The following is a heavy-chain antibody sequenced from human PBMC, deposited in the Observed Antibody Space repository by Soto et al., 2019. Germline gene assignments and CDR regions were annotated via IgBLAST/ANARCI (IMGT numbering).Heavy chain of an antibody. Sequence: PGGSLRLSCAAPGFTFSSYAMSWVRQAPGKGLEWVSAISGSGGSTYYADSVKGRFTISRDNSKNTLYLQMNSLRAEDTAVYYCAKHLFKQIRWPFDYWGQGTLVTVSS. D-gene: IGHD4-17*01. CDR1: GFTFSSYA. V-gene: IGHV3-23*01. CDR3: AKHLFKQIRWPFDY. CDR2: ISGSGGST. J-gene: IGHJ4*02.